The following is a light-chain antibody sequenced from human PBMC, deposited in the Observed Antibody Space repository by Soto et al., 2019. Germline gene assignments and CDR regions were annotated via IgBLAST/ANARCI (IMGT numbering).Light chain of an antibody. Sequence: EIVMTQSPATLSVSPGERATLSCRASQTISSNLAWYQQKPGQAPRLLIYGASIRATGIPARFSVSGSGTEVTLTISSLQSEDFAVYYCQQYNNWPGTFGQGTKVEIK. J-gene: IGKJ1*01. V-gene: IGKV3D-15*01. CDR2: GAS. CDR1: QTISSN. CDR3: QQYNNWPGT.